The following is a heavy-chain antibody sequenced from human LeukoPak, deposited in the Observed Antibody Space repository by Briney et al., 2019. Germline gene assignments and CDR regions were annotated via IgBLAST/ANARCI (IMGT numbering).Heavy chain of an antibody. CDR2: INSDGSIT. CDR1: RFIVSSNY. V-gene: IGHV3-74*01. D-gene: IGHD2-2*01. J-gene: IGHJ4*02. CDR3: ARDRVYCGSTSCNAYYFDY. Sequence: GGSLRLSCAASRFIVSSNYMSWVRQAPGKGLVWVSRINSDGSITTYADSVKGRFTISRDNAKNTMYLQMNSLRAEDTAVYYCARDRVYCGSTSCNAYYFDYWGQGTLVTVSS.